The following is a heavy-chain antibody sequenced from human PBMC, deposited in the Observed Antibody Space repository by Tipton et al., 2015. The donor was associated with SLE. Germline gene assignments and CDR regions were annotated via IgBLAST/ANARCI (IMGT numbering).Heavy chain of an antibody. J-gene: IGHJ6*02. V-gene: IGHV4-61*09. CDR2: IYTSRST. CDR1: GGSISSGSYY. CDR3: AGVDDYYCYGMDV. Sequence: TLSLTCTVSGGSISSGSYYWSWIRQPAGKGLEWIVYIYTSRSTNYNPSLKSRVTISVDTSKNQFSLKLSSVTAADTAVYYCAGVDDYYCYGMDVWGQGTIVTVSS.